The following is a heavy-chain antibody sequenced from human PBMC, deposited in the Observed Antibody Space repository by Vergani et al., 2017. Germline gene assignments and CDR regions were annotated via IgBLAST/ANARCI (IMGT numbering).Heavy chain of an antibody. V-gene: IGHV4-61*02. J-gene: IGHJ3*01. D-gene: IGHD4-23*01. CDR3: ARDNKQLRPRAFEL. Sequence: QVQLQESGPGLVKPSQTLSLTCTVSGASINNDFYYLHWIRQPAGKGLEWIGRIYVSGITDYNSSLQSRVSMSVDTSKNQFSLTLTSVTAADTAVYYCARDNKQLRPRAFELWGQGTMVTVSS. CDR2: IYVSGIT. CDR1: GASINNDFYY.